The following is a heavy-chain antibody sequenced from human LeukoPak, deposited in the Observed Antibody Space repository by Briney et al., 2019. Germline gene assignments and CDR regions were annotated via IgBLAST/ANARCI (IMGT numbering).Heavy chain of an antibody. CDR3: ARAFAQPHIPYYSYYYYMDV. J-gene: IGHJ6*03. CDR2: IYYSGST. V-gene: IGHV4-59*08. D-gene: IGHD2-21*01. CDR1: GGSISSYY. Sequence: SETLSLTCTVSGGSISSYYWSWIRQPPGKGLEWIGYIYYSGSTNYNPSLKSRVTISVDTSKNQFSLKLSSVTAADTAVYYCARAFAQPHIPYYSYYYYMDVWGKGTTVTVS.